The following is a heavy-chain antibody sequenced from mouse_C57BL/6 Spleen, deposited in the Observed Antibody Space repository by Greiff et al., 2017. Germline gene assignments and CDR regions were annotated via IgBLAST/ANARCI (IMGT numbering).Heavy chain of an antibody. CDR3: ARQEDSGSGLLRGFAY. J-gene: IGHJ3*01. V-gene: IGHV1-72*01. D-gene: IGHD1-1*01. CDR1: GYTFTSYW. Sequence: QVQLQQPGAELVKPGASVKLSCKASGYTFTSYWMHWVKQRPGRGLEWIGRIDPNSGGTKYNEKFKSKATLTVDKPSSTAYMQLSSLTSEDSAVYYCARQEDSGSGLLRGFAYWGQGTLVTVSA. CDR2: IDPNSGGT.